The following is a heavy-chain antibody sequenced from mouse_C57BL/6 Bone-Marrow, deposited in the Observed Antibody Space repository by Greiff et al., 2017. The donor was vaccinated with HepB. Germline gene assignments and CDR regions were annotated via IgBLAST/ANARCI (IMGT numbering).Heavy chain of an antibody. CDR2: IYPGDGDT. D-gene: IGHD1-1*01. CDR3: ARGRATVVATDYAMDY. Sequence: VKLMESGPELVKPGASVKISCKASGYAFSSSWMNWVKQRPGKGLEWIGRIYPGDGDTNYNGKFKGKATLTADKSSSTAYMQLSSLTSEDSAVYFCARGRATVVATDYAMDYWGQGTSVTVSS. J-gene: IGHJ4*01. CDR1: GYAFSSSW. V-gene: IGHV1-82*01.